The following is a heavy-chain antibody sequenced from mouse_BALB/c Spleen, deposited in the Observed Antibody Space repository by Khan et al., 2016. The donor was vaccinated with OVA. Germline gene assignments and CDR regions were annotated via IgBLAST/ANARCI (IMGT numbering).Heavy chain of an antibody. CDR3: VRGRSY. V-gene: IGHV3-2*02. CDR1: GYSITSDYA. CDR2: IDYSGST. J-gene: IGHJ3*01. Sequence: EVQLVESGPGLVKPSQSLSLTCTVTGYSITSDYAWNWIRQCPGNRLEWMGYIDYSGSTSKKPSLKSRMSITRDTSKNQIFLQLNSVTTEDTATYYCVRGRSYWGQGTLVTVSA.